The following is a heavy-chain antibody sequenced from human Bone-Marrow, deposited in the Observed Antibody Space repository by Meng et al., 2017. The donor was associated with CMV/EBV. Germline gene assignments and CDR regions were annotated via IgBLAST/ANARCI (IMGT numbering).Heavy chain of an antibody. CDR2: INPNNGHT. CDR1: GYTFTDYY. J-gene: IGHJ4*02. V-gene: IGHV1-2*02. D-gene: IGHD3-16*01. CDR3: AANLYDVNSLRALDF. Sequence: ASVKVSCKASGYTFTDYYIHWVRQAPGQGLEWMGWINPNNGHTNYAQKFQGRVTLTRDTSIYTAFMDLSRLRFDDTAIYYCAANLYDVNSLRALDFWGQGARVTGSS.